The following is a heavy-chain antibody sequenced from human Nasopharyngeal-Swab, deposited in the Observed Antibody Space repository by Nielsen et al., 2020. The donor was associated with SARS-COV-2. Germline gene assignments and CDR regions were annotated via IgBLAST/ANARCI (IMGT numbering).Heavy chain of an antibody. J-gene: IGHJ3*02. CDR3: ARAVEFCSSTSCYSSAFDI. Sequence: WVRQAPGQGLEWMGWINPNSGGTNYAQKFQGWVTMTRDTSISTAYMELSRLGSEDTAVYYCARAVEFCSSTSCYSSAFDIWGQGTMVTVSS. CDR2: INPNSGGT. V-gene: IGHV1-2*04. D-gene: IGHD2-2*01.